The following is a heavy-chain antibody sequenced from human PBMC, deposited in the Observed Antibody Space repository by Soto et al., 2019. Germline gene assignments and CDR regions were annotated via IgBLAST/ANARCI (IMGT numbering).Heavy chain of an antibody. J-gene: IGHJ6*03. CDR2: INHSGST. CDR1: GGSFSGYY. Sequence: TLSLTCAVYGGSFSGYYWSWIRQPPGKGLEWIGEINHSGSTNYNPSLKSRVTISVDTSKNQFSLNLSSVTAADTAVYYCARGLAAAAGRYYYMDVWGKGTTVTVSS. V-gene: IGHV4-34*01. D-gene: IGHD6-13*01. CDR3: ARGLAAAAGRYYYMDV.